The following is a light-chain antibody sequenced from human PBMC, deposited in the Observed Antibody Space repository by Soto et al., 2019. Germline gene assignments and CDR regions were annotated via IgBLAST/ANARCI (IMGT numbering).Light chain of an antibody. J-gene: IGKJ1*01. V-gene: IGKV3-20*01. CDR2: GAS. CDR3: QQYDSPRRT. CDR1: QSVSSSY. Sequence: EIVLTQSPGTLSLSPGERATLSCRASQSVSSSYLAWCQQKPGQAPRLLIYGASSRATGIPDRFSGSGSGTDFTLTISRLEPEDFAVYYCQQYDSPRRTFGQGTKVDNK.